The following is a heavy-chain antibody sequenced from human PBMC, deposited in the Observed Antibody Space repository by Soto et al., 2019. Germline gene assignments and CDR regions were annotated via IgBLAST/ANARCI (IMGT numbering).Heavy chain of an antibody. J-gene: IGHJ6*02. D-gene: IGHD6-19*01. CDR3: ARGGSGWNYYYYYGMDV. Sequence: SETLSLTCTVSGGSISSYYWSWIRQPPGKGLEWIGYIYYSGSTNYNPSLKSRVTISVDTSKNQFSLKLSSVTAAGTAVYYCARGGSGWNYYYYYGMDVWGQGTTVTVS. V-gene: IGHV4-59*01. CDR1: GGSISSYY. CDR2: IYYSGST.